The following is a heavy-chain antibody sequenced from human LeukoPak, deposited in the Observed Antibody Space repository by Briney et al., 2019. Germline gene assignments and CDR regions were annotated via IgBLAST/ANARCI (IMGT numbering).Heavy chain of an antibody. Sequence: ASVKVSCKASGYTFTSYGISWVRQAPGQGLEWMGWISAYNGNTNYAQKLQGRVTMTTDTSTSTAYMELRSLRSDDTAVYYCAREDCSSNSCYTAWFDPWGQGTLVTVSS. J-gene: IGHJ5*02. V-gene: IGHV1-18*01. CDR1: GYTFTSYG. D-gene: IGHD2-2*01. CDR3: AREDCSSNSCYTAWFDP. CDR2: ISAYNGNT.